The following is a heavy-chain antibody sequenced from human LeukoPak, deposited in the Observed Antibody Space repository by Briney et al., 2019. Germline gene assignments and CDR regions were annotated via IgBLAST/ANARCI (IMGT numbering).Heavy chain of an antibody. CDR2: MNPNSGNT. V-gene: IGHV1-8*01. CDR3: AREGKQQQLVPQSSIDDDNYYYYGMDV. CDR1: GYTFTSYD. D-gene: IGHD6-13*01. Sequence: ASVKVSCKASGYTFTSYDINWVRQATGQGLEWMGWMNPNSGNTGYAQKFQGRVTMTRNTSISTAYMELSSLRSEDTAVYYCAREGKQQQLVPQSSIDDDNYYYYGMDVWGQGTLVTVSS. J-gene: IGHJ6*02.